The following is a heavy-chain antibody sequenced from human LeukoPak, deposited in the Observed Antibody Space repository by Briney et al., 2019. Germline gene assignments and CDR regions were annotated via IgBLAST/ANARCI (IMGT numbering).Heavy chain of an antibody. D-gene: IGHD3-3*01. Sequence: SQTLSLTCTVSGGSISSGSYYRSWIRQPAGKGLEWIGRIYTSGSTNYNPSLKSRVTISVDTSKNQFSLKLSSVTAADTAVYYCARGFWSGYHFDYWGQGTLVTVSS. J-gene: IGHJ4*02. CDR3: ARGFWSGYHFDY. V-gene: IGHV4-61*02. CDR2: IYTSGST. CDR1: GGSISSGSYY.